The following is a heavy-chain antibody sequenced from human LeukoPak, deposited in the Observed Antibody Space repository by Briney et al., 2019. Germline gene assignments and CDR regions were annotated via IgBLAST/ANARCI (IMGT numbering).Heavy chain of an antibody. CDR3: ARDLHHYYDSSGYSLQH. D-gene: IGHD3-22*01. CDR2: INPSGGST. J-gene: IGHJ1*01. V-gene: IGHV1-46*01. CDR1: GYTFTSYY. Sequence: ASVKVSCKASGYTFTSYYMHWVRQAPGQGLEWMGMINPSGGSTSYAQKFQGRVTMTRDMSTSTVYMELSSLRSEDTAVYYCARDLHHYYDSSGYSLQHWGQGTLVTVSS.